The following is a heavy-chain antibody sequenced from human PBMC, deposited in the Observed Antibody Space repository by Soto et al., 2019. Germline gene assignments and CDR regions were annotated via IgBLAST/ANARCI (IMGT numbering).Heavy chain of an antibody. CDR3: ARRKTSYQYGSGGFDY. CDR1: GGSMSSYY. Sequence: PSETLSLTCTVSGGSMSSYYWHWMRQPPGKGLEWIGDVGGNNYNPSLKSRVTISLNTSKNQFSLKLTSVTAADTAIYYCARRKTSYQYGSGGFDYWGPGTLVTVSS. V-gene: IGHV4-59*08. D-gene: IGHD3-10*01. J-gene: IGHJ4*02. CDR2: VGGN.